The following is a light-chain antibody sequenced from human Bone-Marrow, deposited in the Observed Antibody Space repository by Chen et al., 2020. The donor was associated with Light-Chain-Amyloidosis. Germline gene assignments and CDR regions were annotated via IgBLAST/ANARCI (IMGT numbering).Light chain of an antibody. V-gene: IGLV3-21*02. CDR1: NIGSTS. CDR3: QVWDRSSDRPV. J-gene: IGLJ3*02. CDR2: DDS. Sequence: SYVLTQPSSLSGAPGQTATIACGGNNIGSTSVHWYQQKPGQAPLLVVYDDSDRRSGIPERLSGSNSGNTATLTISRVEAGDEADYYCQVWDRSSDRPVFGGGTKLTVL.